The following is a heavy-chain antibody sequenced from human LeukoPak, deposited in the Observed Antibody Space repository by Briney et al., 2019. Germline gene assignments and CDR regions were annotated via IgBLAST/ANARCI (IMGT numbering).Heavy chain of an antibody. D-gene: IGHD5-12*01. CDR2: ISSSSSYI. CDR3: AYTSGYDFSSYYYYYMDV. Sequence: GGSLRLSCAASGFTFSSYSMNWVRQAPGKGLEWVSSISSSSSYIYYADSVKGRFTISRDNAKNSLYLQMNSLSAEDTAVYYCAYTSGYDFSSYYYYYMDVRGKGTTVTVSS. J-gene: IGHJ6*03. V-gene: IGHV3-21*01. CDR1: GFTFSSYS.